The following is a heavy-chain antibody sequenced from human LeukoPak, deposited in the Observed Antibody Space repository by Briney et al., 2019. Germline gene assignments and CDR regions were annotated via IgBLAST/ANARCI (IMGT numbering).Heavy chain of an antibody. J-gene: IGHJ4*02. CDR3: AKDKFPTFDSSGYIYH. D-gene: IGHD3-22*01. CDR1: GFTFSDYA. CDR2: ISYDGNNK. Sequence: GGSLRLSCAASGFTFSDYAMHWVRQAPGKGLEWVAVISYDGNNKEYADSMKGRFTISRDNAKNSLFLQMNSLRAEDTAVYYCAKDKFPTFDSSGYIYHWGQGTLVTVSS. V-gene: IGHV3-30-3*01.